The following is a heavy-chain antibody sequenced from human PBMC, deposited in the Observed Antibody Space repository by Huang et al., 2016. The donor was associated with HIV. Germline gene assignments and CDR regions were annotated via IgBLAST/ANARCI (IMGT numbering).Heavy chain of an antibody. Sequence: QVQLVQSGSELKKPGASVKVSCKASGYTFTNYGVHWVRQAPGQGLEWVGLINNDTGKPRYAQGLTGRFVFSLDTSVNTAYLQISSLKAADSAIYYCVRVRRVMDTYCVADCSTLEAFDIWGQGTVVTVSA. CDR3: VRVRRVMDTYCVADCSTLEAFDI. V-gene: IGHV7-4-1*02. CDR1: GYTFTNYG. D-gene: IGHD2-21*02. J-gene: IGHJ3*02. CDR2: INNDTGKP.